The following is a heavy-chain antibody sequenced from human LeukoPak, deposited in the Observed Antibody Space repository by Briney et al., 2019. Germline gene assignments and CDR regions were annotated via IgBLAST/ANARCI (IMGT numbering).Heavy chain of an antibody. CDR1: GFTFSSYA. J-gene: IGHJ4*02. Sequence: GGSLRLSCAASGFTFSSYAMHWVRQAPGKGLEWVAVISYDGSNKYYADSVKGRFTISRDNSKNTLYLQMNSLRAEDTAVYYCAKDRGEQLVPTGLFDYWGQGTLVTVSS. V-gene: IGHV3-30-3*01. CDR2: ISYDGSNK. D-gene: IGHD6-13*01. CDR3: AKDRGEQLVPTGLFDY.